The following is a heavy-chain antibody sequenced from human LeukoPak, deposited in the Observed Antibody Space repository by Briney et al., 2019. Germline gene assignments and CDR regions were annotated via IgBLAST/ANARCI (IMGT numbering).Heavy chain of an antibody. V-gene: IGHV3-20*04. D-gene: IGHD3-10*01. CDR1: GFTFDDYG. Sequence: PGGSLRLSCAASGFTFDDYGMSWVRQAPGKGLEWVSGINWNGGRTGYADSVKSRFTISRDNAKKSLYVQMNSLRAEDTALYYCAREYYGSGSYYNVGYWGQGTLVTVSS. CDR2: INWNGGRT. J-gene: IGHJ4*02. CDR3: AREYYGSGSYYNVGY.